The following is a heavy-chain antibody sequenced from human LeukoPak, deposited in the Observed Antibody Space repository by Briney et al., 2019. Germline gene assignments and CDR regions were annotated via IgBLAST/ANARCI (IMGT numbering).Heavy chain of an antibody. V-gene: IGHV3-33*01. CDR1: GFTFSSYG. J-gene: IGHJ4*02. CDR3: ASSTITATLDY. CDR2: IWYDGSNK. D-gene: IGHD5-24*01. Sequence: PGGSLRLSCAASGFTFSSYGMHWVRQAPGKGLEWVVVIWYDGSNKYYADSVKGRFTISRDNSKNTLYLQMNSLRAEDTAVYYCASSTITATLDYWGQGTLVTVSS.